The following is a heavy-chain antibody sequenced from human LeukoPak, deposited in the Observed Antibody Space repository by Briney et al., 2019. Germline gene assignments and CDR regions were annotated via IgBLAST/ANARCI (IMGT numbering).Heavy chain of an antibody. D-gene: IGHD3-10*01. Sequence: ASVKVSFKASGYSFTAYYMHWVRQAPGQGLEWMGWINPDTGGTNYAPKFQGRVTMTRDSSISTAYMDLNRLRDDDTAVYYCATGSKRLWFGPLLDSWGQGALVTVSS. V-gene: IGHV1-2*02. CDR1: GYSFTAYY. CDR3: ATGSKRLWFGPLLDS. J-gene: IGHJ4*02. CDR2: INPDTGGT.